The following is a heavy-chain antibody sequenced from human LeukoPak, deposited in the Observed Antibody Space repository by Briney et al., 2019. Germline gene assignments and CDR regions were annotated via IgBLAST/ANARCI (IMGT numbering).Heavy chain of an antibody. J-gene: IGHJ3*02. Sequence: GGSLRLSCSASGFTFSSYWMSWVRQAPGKGLEWVANIKQDGREKYYVDSVKGRFTISTDNAKNSLYLKMNSLRAEDTAVYYCARDNPDYDYIWGSYRGGDAFDIWGQGTMVTVSS. V-gene: IGHV3-7*01. D-gene: IGHD3-16*02. CDR3: ARDNPDYDYIWGSYRGGDAFDI. CDR2: IKQDGREK. CDR1: GFTFSSYW.